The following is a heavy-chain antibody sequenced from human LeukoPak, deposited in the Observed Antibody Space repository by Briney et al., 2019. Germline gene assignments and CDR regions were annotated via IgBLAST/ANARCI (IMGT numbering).Heavy chain of an antibody. D-gene: IGHD2-15*01. J-gene: IGHJ4*02. Sequence: PGGSLRLSCAASGFNYSSYTMNWVRQAPGMGLEWLSYVSASRGITYYADSVEGRFTISRDNSKNTLYLQMNSLRAEDTAVYYCARDGVRYCSGGSCHNFDYWGQGTLVTVSS. CDR3: ARDGVRYCSGGSCHNFDY. CDR2: VSASRGIT. CDR1: GFNYSSYT. V-gene: IGHV3-48*01.